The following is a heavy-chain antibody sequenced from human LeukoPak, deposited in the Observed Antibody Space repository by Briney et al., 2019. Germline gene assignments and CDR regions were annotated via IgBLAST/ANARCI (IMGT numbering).Heavy chain of an antibody. Sequence: GASVKVSCKASGYTFTGYGMSWVRQAPGQGLEWMGWISAYNGNTNYAQKLQGRVTMTTDTSTSTAYMELRSLRSDDTAVYYCARGPLSYYYDSSGSDYWGQGTLVTVSS. J-gene: IGHJ4*02. D-gene: IGHD3-22*01. CDR2: ISAYNGNT. CDR1: GYTFTGYG. V-gene: IGHV1-18*01. CDR3: ARGPLSYYYDSSGSDY.